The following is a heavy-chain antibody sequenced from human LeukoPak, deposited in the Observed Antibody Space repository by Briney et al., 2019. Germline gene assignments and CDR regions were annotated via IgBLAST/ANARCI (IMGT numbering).Heavy chain of an antibody. Sequence: GGSLRLSCAASGFTFSSTWMSWIRQAPGKGLEWVSYISSSGSTIYYADSVKGRFTISRDNAKNSLYLQMNSLRAEDTAVYYCAREDWNDVLATFDIWGQGTMVTVSS. D-gene: IGHD1-1*01. CDR1: GFTFSSTW. J-gene: IGHJ3*02. V-gene: IGHV3-11*04. CDR2: ISSSGSTI. CDR3: AREDWNDVLATFDI.